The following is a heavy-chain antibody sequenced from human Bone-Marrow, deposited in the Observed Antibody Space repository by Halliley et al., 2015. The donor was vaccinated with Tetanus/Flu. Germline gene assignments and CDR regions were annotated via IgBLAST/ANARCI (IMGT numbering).Heavy chain of an antibody. J-gene: IGHJ4*02. D-gene: IGHD3-10*01. V-gene: IGHV3-53*01. CDR2: FFGGGGT. CDR3: AEEFDHGFPY. Sequence: GRGWVSFFFGGGGTYYAKSGKGRFTISRDASKNMLFLQMNNLRTEDTAVYYCAEEFDHGFPYWGQGTLVTVSS.